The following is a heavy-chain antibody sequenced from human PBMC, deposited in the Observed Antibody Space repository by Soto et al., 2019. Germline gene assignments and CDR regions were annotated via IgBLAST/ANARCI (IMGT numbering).Heavy chain of an antibody. Sequence: EVQLVQSGAEVKKPGESLKISCKGSGYSFTSYWIGWVRQMPGKGLEWMGIIYPGDSDTRYSPSFQGQVTISADKSISTAYLGWGSRKASDTAMYYCARQEWGGGMDIVATTAGYWGQGTLVTVSS. CDR3: ARQEWGGGMDIVATTAGY. D-gene: IGHD5-12*01. J-gene: IGHJ4*02. CDR1: GYSFTSYW. V-gene: IGHV5-51*01. CDR2: IYPGDSDT.